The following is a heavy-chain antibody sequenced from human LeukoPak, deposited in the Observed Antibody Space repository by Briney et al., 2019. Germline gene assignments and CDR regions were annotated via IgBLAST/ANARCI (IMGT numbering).Heavy chain of an antibody. CDR3: ARSIFLVGAPTFDY. Sequence: ASVKVSCKASGGTFSSYAISWVRQAPGQGLEWMGGIIPIFGTANYAQKFQGRVTITTDESTSTAYMELSSLRSEATAVYYCARSIFLVGAPTFDYWGQGTLVTVSS. CDR2: IIPIFGTA. D-gene: IGHD1-26*01. V-gene: IGHV1-69*05. J-gene: IGHJ4*02. CDR1: GGTFSSYA.